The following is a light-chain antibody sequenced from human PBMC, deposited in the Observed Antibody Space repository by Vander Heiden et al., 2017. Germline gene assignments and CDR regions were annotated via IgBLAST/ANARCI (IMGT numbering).Light chain of an antibody. CDR1: DIGRRN. J-gene: IGLJ3*02. Sequence: SYELTQSPSLSVALGQTATITCEGHDIGRRNVHWYQRKPGQAPVLVIDDDDYRPSGIPERFSGSNSGNTATLTISRAQAGDEADYFCQVRDSSTNWVFGGGTKMTVL. CDR3: QVRDSSTNWV. V-gene: IGLV3-9*01. CDR2: DDD.